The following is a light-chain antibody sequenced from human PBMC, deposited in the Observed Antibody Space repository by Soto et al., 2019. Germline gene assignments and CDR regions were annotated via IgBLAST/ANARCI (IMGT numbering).Light chain of an antibody. J-gene: IGKJ2*01. CDR2: GAS. Sequence: VLTQSPGTLSLSPGERATLSCRASQSVSTSYLAWYQQKPGQAPRLLIYGASSRATGIPDRFSGSGSGTDFTLTISRLEPEDFAVYYCQQYGSSPYTFGQGTKMEIK. CDR3: QQYGSSPYT. CDR1: QSVSTSY. V-gene: IGKV3-20*01.